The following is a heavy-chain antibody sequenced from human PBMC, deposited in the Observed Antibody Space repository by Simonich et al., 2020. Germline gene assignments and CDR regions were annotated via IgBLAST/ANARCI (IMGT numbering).Heavy chain of an antibody. Sequence: EVQLVESGGGLVQPGGSLRLSCAASGFTFSSYEMNWVRQAPGQGLECVSYISSSGRTIYYADSVKGRFTISRDNAKNSLYLQMNSLRAEDTAVYYCARHYYGDYYFDYWGQGTLVTVSS. V-gene: IGHV3-48*03. CDR2: ISSSGRTI. J-gene: IGHJ4*02. CDR1: GFTFSSYE. CDR3: ARHYYGDYYFDY. D-gene: IGHD4-17*01.